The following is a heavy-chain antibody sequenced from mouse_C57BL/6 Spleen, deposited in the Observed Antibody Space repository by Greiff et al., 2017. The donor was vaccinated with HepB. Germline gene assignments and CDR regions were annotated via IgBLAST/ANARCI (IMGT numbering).Heavy chain of an antibody. J-gene: IGHJ4*01. D-gene: IGHD1-1*01. Sequence: QVHVKQPGAELARPGASVKLSCKASGYTFTSYGISWVKQRTGQGLEWIGEIYPRSGNTYYNEKFKGKATLTADKSSSTAYMELRSLTSEDSAVYFCAIYYAGDDYAMDYWGQGTSVTVSS. CDR2: IYPRSGNT. CDR1: GYTFTSYG. CDR3: AIYYAGDDYAMDY. V-gene: IGHV1-81*01.